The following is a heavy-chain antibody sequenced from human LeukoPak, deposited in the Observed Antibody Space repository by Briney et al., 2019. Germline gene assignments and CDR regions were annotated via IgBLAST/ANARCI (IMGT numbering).Heavy chain of an antibody. V-gene: IGHV3-7*01. Sequence: GGSLRLSCAASGFTFSSYCMSCVRQAPGKGLEWVANIKQYGSEKYCVDSVKGRFTIYRDNAKNSLYLQMNSLRAEDTAVYYCARDLMVGATIVFDYWGQGTLVTVSS. D-gene: IGHD1-26*01. CDR3: ARDLMVGATIVFDY. CDR2: IKQYGSEK. J-gene: IGHJ4*02. CDR1: GFTFSSYC.